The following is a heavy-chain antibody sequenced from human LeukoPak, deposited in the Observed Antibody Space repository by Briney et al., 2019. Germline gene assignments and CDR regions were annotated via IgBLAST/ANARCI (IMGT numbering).Heavy chain of an antibody. CDR2: ITGSSTWT. D-gene: IGHD7-27*01. CDR3: ARELVSLGTGYFDL. CDR1: GFTFRTYG. Sequence: GGSLRLSCEASGFTFRTYGMTWVRQAPGKGLEWVSGITGSSTWTYYADSVRGRFTISRDNSKNTLHLQMNNLTADDTAIYHCARELVSLGTGYFDLWGRGTLVTVSS. V-gene: IGHV3-23*01. J-gene: IGHJ2*01.